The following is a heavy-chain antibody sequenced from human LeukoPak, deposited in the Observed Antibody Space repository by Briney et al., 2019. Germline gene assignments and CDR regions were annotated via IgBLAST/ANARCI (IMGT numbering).Heavy chain of an antibody. J-gene: IGHJ4*02. CDR3: TRHGSIAAAEKGDY. CDR2: IRSKANSYAT. CDR1: GFTFSGSA. Sequence: GGSLRLSCAASGFTFSGSAMHWVRQASGKGLEWVGRIRSKANSYATAYAASVKGRFTISRDDSKNTAYLQMNSPKTEDTAVYYCTRHGSIAAAEKGDYWGQGTLVTVSS. V-gene: IGHV3-73*01. D-gene: IGHD6-13*01.